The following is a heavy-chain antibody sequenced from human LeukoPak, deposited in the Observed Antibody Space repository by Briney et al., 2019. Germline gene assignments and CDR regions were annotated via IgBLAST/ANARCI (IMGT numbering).Heavy chain of an antibody. D-gene: IGHD5-12*01. J-gene: IGHJ4*02. CDR1: GGSISSSSYY. Sequence: SETLSLTCTVSGGSISSSSYYWGWIRQPPGKGLEWIGSIYYSGSTYYNPSLKSRVTISVDTSKNQFSLKLSSVTAADTAVYYCARGRGYDPVVFYFDYWGQGTLVTVSS. CDR2: IYYSGST. V-gene: IGHV4-39*07. CDR3: ARGRGYDPVVFYFDY.